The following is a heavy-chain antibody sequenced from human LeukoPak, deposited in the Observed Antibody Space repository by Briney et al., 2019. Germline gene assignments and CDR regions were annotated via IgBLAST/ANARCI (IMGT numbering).Heavy chain of an antibody. D-gene: IGHD6-19*01. CDR1: GGSISSYY. J-gene: IGHJ4*02. Sequence: PSETLSLTCTVSGGSISSYYWSWIRQPPGKGLEWIGEINHSGSTNYNPSLKSRVTISVDTSKNQFSLKLSSVTAADTAVYYCARMREGWYVGFDYWGQGTLVTVSS. CDR3: ARMREGWYVGFDY. V-gene: IGHV4-34*01. CDR2: INHSGST.